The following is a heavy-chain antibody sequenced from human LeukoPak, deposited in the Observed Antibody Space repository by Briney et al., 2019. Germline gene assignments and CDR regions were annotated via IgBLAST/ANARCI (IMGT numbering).Heavy chain of an antibody. D-gene: IGHD3-10*01. J-gene: IGHJ4*02. Sequence: PSETLSLTCTVSGGSISSGSYYWSWIRQPPGKGLEWIRYIYYSGIIYYNPSLKSRVTISLDTSKNQFSLKLTSVTAADTAVYYCARDLSGVGSATYYTGDYWGRGALVTVSS. CDR3: ARDLSGVGSATYYTGDY. CDR1: GGSISSGSYY. V-gene: IGHV4-30-4*08. CDR2: IYYSGII.